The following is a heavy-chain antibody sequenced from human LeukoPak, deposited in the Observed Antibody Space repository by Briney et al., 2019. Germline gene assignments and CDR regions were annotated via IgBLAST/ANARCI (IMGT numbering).Heavy chain of an antibody. J-gene: IGHJ4*02. Sequence: GGSLRLSCAASGFMFRSFEMYWVRQAPGKGLEWIAYISSGAITMYYADSVKGRFTISRDDAKNSLFLQVNSLRAEDTAVYYCALLAVASDFDYWGQGALVTVSS. CDR3: ALLAVASDFDY. V-gene: IGHV3-48*03. CDR2: ISSGAITM. CDR1: GFMFRSFE. D-gene: IGHD6-19*01.